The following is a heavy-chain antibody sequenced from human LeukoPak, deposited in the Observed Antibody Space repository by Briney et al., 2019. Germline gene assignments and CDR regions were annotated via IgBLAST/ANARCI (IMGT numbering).Heavy chain of an antibody. CDR1: GFTFSGSA. CDR2: IRSKANSYAT. Sequence: PGGSLRLSCAASGFTFSGSAMHWVRQASGKGLVWVGRIRSKANSYATAYAALVKGRFTISRDDSKNTAYLQMNSLKTEDTAVYYCQSPGEYCSSTSCPYGMDVWGQGTTVTVSS. J-gene: IGHJ6*02. V-gene: IGHV3-73*01. CDR3: QSPGEYCSSTSCPYGMDV. D-gene: IGHD2-2*01.